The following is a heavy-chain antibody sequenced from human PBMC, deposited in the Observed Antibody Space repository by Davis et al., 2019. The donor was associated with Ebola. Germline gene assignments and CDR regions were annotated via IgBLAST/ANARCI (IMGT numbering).Heavy chain of an antibody. J-gene: IGHJ2*01. Sequence: PGGSLRLSCAASGFTFSSYWMHWVRQTPGKGLVWVSRINTDGSFTDYADSVKGRFTISRDNARNTVSLQMSSLRAEDTAFYYCAKDAAGYSGYDWHFDLWGRGTLVTVSS. D-gene: IGHD5-12*01. V-gene: IGHV3-74*01. CDR2: INTDGSFT. CDR1: GFTFSSYW. CDR3: AKDAAGYSGYDWHFDL.